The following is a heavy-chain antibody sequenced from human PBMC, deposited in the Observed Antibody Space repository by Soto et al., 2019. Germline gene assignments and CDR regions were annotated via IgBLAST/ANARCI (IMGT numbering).Heavy chain of an antibody. Sequence: GTSVKVSCKASGGTFSSYAISWVGQAPGQGLEWMGGIIPIFGTANYAQKFQGRVTITADESTSTAYMELSSLRSEDTAVYYCASEGIAARYYGMDGCGQRTTVTVSS. V-gene: IGHV1-69*13. CDR2: IIPIFGTA. CDR3: ASEGIAARYYGMDG. D-gene: IGHD6-6*01. J-gene: IGHJ6*02. CDR1: GGTFSSYA.